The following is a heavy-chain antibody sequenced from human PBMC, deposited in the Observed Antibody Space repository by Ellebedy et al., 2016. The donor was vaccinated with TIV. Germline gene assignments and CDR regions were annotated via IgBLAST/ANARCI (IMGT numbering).Heavy chain of an antibody. D-gene: IGHD4-17*01. Sequence: SGPTLVKPTETLTLTCTVSGFSLSDGRMAVTWIRQPPGKALEWLAHIFPNDEKSYNTSLMRRVTISKDTSKNQVVLTMTNMDPVDTATYYCAHRPPYGDPYHHAFDIWGQGTMVTVSS. CDR2: IFPNDEK. CDR3: AHRPPYGDPYHHAFDI. CDR1: GFSLSDGRMA. J-gene: IGHJ3*02. V-gene: IGHV2-26*01.